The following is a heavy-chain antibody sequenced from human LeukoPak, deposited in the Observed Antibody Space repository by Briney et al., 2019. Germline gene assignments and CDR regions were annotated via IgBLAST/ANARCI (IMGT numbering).Heavy chain of an antibody. Sequence: GESLKISCKSSGYSFTSYWIGWVRQMPGKGLEWMGIIYPGDSETRYSPPFQGQVTISADKSINTAFLQWSSLKASDTAMYYCASPSTAHYCYYSMDVWGQGTTVTVSS. D-gene: IGHD4-17*01. J-gene: IGHJ6*02. V-gene: IGHV5-51*01. CDR3: ASPSTAHYCYYSMDV. CDR1: GYSFTSYW. CDR2: IYPGDSET.